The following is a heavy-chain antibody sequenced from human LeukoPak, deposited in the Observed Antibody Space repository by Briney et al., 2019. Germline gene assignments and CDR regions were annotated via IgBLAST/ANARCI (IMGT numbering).Heavy chain of an antibody. CDR3: ARRRDGYNYNYFDY. J-gene: IGHJ4*02. Sequence: PSETLSLTCSVSGDSVSSYYWNWIRQPPGKGLEWIGHVYYSGSANYKPSLESRVTISLGTSKNQFSLKLSSVTAADTAVYYCARRRDGYNYNYFDYWGQGTLVTVSS. V-gene: IGHV4-59*08. CDR2: VYYSGSA. CDR1: GDSVSSYY. D-gene: IGHD5-24*01.